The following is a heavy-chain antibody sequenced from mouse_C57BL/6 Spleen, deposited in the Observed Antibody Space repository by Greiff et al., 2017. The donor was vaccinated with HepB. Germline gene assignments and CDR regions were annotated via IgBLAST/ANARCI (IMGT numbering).Heavy chain of an antibody. D-gene: IGHD2-3*01. V-gene: IGHV1-55*01. CDR1: GYTFTSYW. CDR2: IYPGSGST. CDR3: ARILYDGYPYFDY. J-gene: IGHJ2*01. Sequence: VQLQQSGAELVKPGASVKMSCKASGYTFTSYWITWVKQRPGQGLEWIGDIYPGSGSTNYNEKFKSKATLTVDTSSSTSYMQLSSLTSEDSAVYYCARILYDGYPYFDYWGQGTTLTVSS.